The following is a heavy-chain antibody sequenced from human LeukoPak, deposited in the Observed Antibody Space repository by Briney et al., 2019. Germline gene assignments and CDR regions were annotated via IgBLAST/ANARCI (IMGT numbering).Heavy chain of an antibody. J-gene: IGHJ4*02. D-gene: IGHD4-17*01. V-gene: IGHV1-2*02. CDR3: ARVPAVTTARDY. CDR2: IKPIRGGT. Sequence: ASVKVSCKASGYTFTGYYMHWARQAPGQGLEWMGWIKPIRGGTNYAQKFQGRVTMTRDTSISTAYMELTSLRSDDTAVYYCARVPAVTTARDYWGQGTLVTVSS. CDR1: GYTFTGYY.